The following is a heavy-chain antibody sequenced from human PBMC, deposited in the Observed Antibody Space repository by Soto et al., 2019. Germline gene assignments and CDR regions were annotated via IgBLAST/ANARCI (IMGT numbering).Heavy chain of an antibody. CDR3: ATSTIDTSTWKQYFYGMDV. CDR1: DDTFTRYV. D-gene: IGHD6-13*01. J-gene: IGHJ6*02. V-gene: IGHV1-3*01. Sequence: APLKVSCKASDDTFTRYVIHWVRQAPGQRLEWMGWINAGNGNTKYSQNFQGRVTITRDASASTAYMELSSLRSQDTAVYYCATSTIDTSTWKQYFYGMDVWGQGSTVTVS. CDR2: INAGNGNT.